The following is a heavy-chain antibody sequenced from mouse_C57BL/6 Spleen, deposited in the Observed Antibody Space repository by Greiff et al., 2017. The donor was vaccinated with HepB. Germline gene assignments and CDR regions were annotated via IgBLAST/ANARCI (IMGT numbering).Heavy chain of an antibody. Sequence: VQLKESGPELVKPGASVKISCKASGYSFTGYYMNWVKQSPEKSLEWIGEINPSTGGTTYNQKFKAKATLTVDKSSSTAYMQLKSLTSEDSAVYYCARRYYYVSSYPYWYFDVWGTGTTVTVSS. D-gene: IGHD1-1*01. CDR3: ARRYYYVSSYPYWYFDV. CDR2: INPSTGGT. J-gene: IGHJ1*03. CDR1: GYSFTGYY. V-gene: IGHV1-42*01.